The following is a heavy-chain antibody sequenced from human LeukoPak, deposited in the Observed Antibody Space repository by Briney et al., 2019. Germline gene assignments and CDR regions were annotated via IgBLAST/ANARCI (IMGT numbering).Heavy chain of an antibody. Sequence: ESGPTLVNPTQTLTLTCTFSGFSLSTSGVGVGWIRQPPGKALEWLALIYWDDDKRYSPSLKSRLTITKDTSKNQVVLTMTNMDPVDTATNYCAHARMITFGGVIVQSYYFDYWGQGTLVTVSS. CDR2: IYWDDDK. D-gene: IGHD3-16*02. CDR1: GFSLSTSGVG. CDR3: AHARMITFGGVIVQSYYFDY. V-gene: IGHV2-5*02. J-gene: IGHJ4*02.